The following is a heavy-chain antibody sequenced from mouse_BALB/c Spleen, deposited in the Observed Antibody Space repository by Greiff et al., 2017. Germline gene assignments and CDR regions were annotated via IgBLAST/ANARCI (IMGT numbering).Heavy chain of an antibody. CDR3: ARYDTGAMDY. J-gene: IGHJ4*01. CDR2: ISSGSSTI. Sequence: EVQLQESGGGLVQPGGSRKLSCAASGFTFSSFGMHWVRQAPEKGLEWVAYISSGSSTIYYADTVKGRFTISRDNPKNTLFLQMTSLRSEDTAMYYCARYDTGAMDYWGQGTSVTVSS. CDR1: GFTFSSFG. V-gene: IGHV5-17*02. D-gene: IGHD2-12*01.